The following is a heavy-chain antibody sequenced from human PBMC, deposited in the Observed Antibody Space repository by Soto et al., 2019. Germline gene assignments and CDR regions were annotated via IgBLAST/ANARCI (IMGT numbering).Heavy chain of an antibody. D-gene: IGHD2-8*01. Sequence: QLQLQESGPGLVKPSETLSLTCTVSGGSISSSSYYWGWIRQPPGKGLEWIGSIYYSGSTYYNPSLKSRVTISVDTSKNQFSLKLSSVTAADTAVYYCTRHNRGYFTNGVCYFDYWGQGTLVTVSS. J-gene: IGHJ4*02. CDR2: IYYSGST. CDR3: TRHNRGYFTNGVCYFDY. V-gene: IGHV4-39*01. CDR1: GGSISSSSYY.